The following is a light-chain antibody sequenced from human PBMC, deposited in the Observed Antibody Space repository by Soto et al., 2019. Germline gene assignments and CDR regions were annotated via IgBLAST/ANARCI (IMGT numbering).Light chain of an antibody. CDR1: SGNIASNF. V-gene: IGLV6-57*04. CDR3: QSYESDGRDV. J-gene: IGLJ1*01. Sequence: NFMLTQPLSVSESPGKTVTISCTRSSGNIASNFVQWYQLRPGSAPTTVIYDDRQRPSGVPDRFSGSIDSSSNSASLTIAGLRPEDEADYYCQSYESDGRDVFGPGTKLTVL. CDR2: DDR.